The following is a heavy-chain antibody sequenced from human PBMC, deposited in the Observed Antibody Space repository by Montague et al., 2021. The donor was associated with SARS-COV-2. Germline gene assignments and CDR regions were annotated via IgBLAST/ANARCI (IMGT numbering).Heavy chain of an antibody. J-gene: IGHJ5*02. V-gene: IGHV3-11*01. CDR1: GFTFSDYY. CDR2: ISSSGSTI. D-gene: IGHD6-13*01. CDR3: ARVAKLAAAGLWWFDP. Sequence: SCAASGFTFSDYYMSWIRQAPGKGLEWISYISSSGSTIYYADSVKGRFTISRDNAKNSLYLQMNSLRAEDTAVYYCARVAKLAAAGLWWFDPWGQGTLVTVSS.